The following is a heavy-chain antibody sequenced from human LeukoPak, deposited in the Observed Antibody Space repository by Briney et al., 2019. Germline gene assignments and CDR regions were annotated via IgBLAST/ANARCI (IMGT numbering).Heavy chain of an antibody. Sequence: ASVKVSCKASGYTFTSYGISWVRQAPGQGLEWMGWISAYNGNTNYAQKLQGRVTMTTDTSTSTAYMELSRLRSDDTAVYYCARVRGPRYYFDYWGQGTLVTVSS. CDR2: ISAYNGNT. J-gene: IGHJ4*02. CDR1: GYTFTSYG. V-gene: IGHV1-18*01. CDR3: ARVRGPRYYFDY.